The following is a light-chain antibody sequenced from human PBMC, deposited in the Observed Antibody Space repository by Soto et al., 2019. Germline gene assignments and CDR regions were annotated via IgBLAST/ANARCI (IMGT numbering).Light chain of an antibody. V-gene: IGKV3-20*01. CDR1: QSVRNSY. Sequence: EIVLTQFPDTLSLSPGERATLSCRASQSVRNSYLAWYQQRPGQAPRLLIYGADSRATGIPDRFSGSGSDTDFTHTISRLEPENFAVYYWQQYGSSPRYTFGQGTKLEI. CDR3: QQYGSSPRYT. J-gene: IGKJ2*01. CDR2: GAD.